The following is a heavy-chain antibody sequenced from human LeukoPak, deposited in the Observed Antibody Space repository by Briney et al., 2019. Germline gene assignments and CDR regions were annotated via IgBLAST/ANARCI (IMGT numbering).Heavy chain of an antibody. CDR3: ARRSTIFGVAASYYMDV. Sequence: GGSLRLSCAASGFTFSNYNMNWVRQAPGKGLEWISHISSSGNTIYYADSVKGRFTISRDYAKTSLYLQMNSLRAEDTAVYYCARRSTIFGVAASYYMDVWGKGTTVIVSS. D-gene: IGHD3-3*01. V-gene: IGHV3-48*01. CDR2: ISSSGNTI. CDR1: GFTFSNYN. J-gene: IGHJ6*03.